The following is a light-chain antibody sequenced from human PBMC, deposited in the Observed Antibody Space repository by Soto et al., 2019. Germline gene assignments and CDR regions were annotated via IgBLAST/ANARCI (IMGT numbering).Light chain of an antibody. CDR3: QSYDSSLSGSV. CDR2: GNS. Sequence: QLVLTQPPSVSGAPGQRVTISCTGSSSNIGAGYDVHWYQQLPGTAPNLLIYGNSNRPSGVPDRFSGSKSGTSASLAITGLQAEEEAEYYCQSYDSSLSGSVFGGGTKLTVL. V-gene: IGLV1-40*01. CDR1: SSNIGAGYD. J-gene: IGLJ3*02.